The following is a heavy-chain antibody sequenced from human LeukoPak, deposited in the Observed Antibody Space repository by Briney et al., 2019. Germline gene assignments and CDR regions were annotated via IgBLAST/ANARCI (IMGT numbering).Heavy chain of an antibody. CDR1: GGSFSGCY. CDR3: ASTSMRYYYDSSGYYYTNAFDY. V-gene: IGHV4-34*01. CDR2: INHSGST. Sequence: SETLSLTCAVYGGSFSGCYWSWIRQPPGKGLEWIGEINHSGSTNYNPSLKSRVTISVDTSKNQFSLKLSSVTAADTAVYYCASTSMRYYYDSSGYYYTNAFDYWGQGTLVTVSS. J-gene: IGHJ4*02. D-gene: IGHD3-22*01.